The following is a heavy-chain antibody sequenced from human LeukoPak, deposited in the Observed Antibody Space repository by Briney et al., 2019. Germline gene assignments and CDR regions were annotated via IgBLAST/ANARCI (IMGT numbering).Heavy chain of an antibody. CDR1: GFTFSHYY. Sequence: PGGSLRLSCAASGFTFSHYYMSRIRPAPRKGPEWVSYISSSGSTIYYADSVKGRFTISRDNAKNSLYLQMNSLRAEDTAVYYCARESGSYYFDYWGQGTLVTVSS. CDR3: ARESGSYYFDY. J-gene: IGHJ4*02. V-gene: IGHV3-11*01. D-gene: IGHD1-26*01. CDR2: ISSSGSTI.